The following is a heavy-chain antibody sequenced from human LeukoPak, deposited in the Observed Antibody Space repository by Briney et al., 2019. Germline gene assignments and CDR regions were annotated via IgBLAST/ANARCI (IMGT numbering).Heavy chain of an antibody. CDR1: GFTVSSNY. V-gene: IGHV3-66*01. Sequence: SGGSLRLSCAASGFTVSSNYMSWVRQAPGKGLEWVSVIYSGGSTYYADSVKGRFTISRDNSKNTLYLQMNSLRAEDTAVYYCARDRGGYFWDAFDIWGQGTMVTVSS. J-gene: IGHJ3*02. CDR3: ARDRGGYFWDAFDI. CDR2: IYSGGST. D-gene: IGHD3-16*01.